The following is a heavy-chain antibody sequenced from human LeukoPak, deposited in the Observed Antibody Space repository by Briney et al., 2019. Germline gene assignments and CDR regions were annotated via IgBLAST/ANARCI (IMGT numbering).Heavy chain of an antibody. CDR3: AKDGSWYKNYYYYMDV. V-gene: IGHV3-23*01. CDR2: ISGSGGST. Sequence: GGSLRLSCAASGFTFSRYAMSWVRQAPGKGLEWVSAISGSGGSTYYADSVKGRFTISRDNSKNTLYLQMNSLRAEDTAVYYCAKDGSWYKNYYYYMDVWGKGTTVTVSS. D-gene: IGHD6-13*01. J-gene: IGHJ6*03. CDR1: GFTFSRYA.